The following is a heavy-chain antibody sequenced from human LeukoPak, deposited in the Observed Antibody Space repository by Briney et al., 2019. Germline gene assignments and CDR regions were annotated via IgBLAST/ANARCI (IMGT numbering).Heavy chain of an antibody. CDR2: INWNGGGR. J-gene: IGHJ2*01. D-gene: IGHD6-19*01. CDR3: ARRRSEQWLAPNNDWYFDL. CDR1: GFNFDDYV. Sequence: GGSLRLSCASSGFNFDDYVMTWVRQAPGKGLEWVSGINWNGGGRGYADSVKGRFTISRDNAKNSLYLQMNSLRAEDTAVYYCARRRSEQWLAPNNDWYFDLWGRGTLVTVSS. V-gene: IGHV3-20*04.